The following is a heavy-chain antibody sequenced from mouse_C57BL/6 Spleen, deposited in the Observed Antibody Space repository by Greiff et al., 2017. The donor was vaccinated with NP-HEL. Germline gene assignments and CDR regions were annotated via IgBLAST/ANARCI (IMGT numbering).Heavy chain of an antibody. CDR3: ARAGTGTEYAMDY. CDR2: ISDGGSST. D-gene: IGHD4-1*01. Sequence: EVHLVESGGGLVKPGGSLKLSCAASGFTFSSYAMSWVRQTPEKRLEWVATISDGGSSTYYPDNVKGRFTISRDNAKNNLYLQMSHLKSEDTAMYYCARAGTGTEYAMDYWGQGTSGTVSS. J-gene: IGHJ4*01. V-gene: IGHV5-4*01. CDR1: GFTFSSYA.